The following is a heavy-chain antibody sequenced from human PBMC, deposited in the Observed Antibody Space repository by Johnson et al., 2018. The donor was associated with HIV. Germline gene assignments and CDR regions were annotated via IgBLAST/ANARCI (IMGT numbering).Heavy chain of an antibody. CDR1: GFSFSSYT. V-gene: IGHV3-30*04. D-gene: IGHD3-10*01. Sequence: QVQLVESGGGVVQPGRSLRLSCAASGFSFSSYTLHWVRQAPGKGLEWVAVFSYDGSDKYYADSVKGRFTISRDTSKNTLYLQMNSLRAEDTAVYYCTTGDSQGVAFDIWGQGTRVTVSS. CDR3: TTGDSQGVAFDI. J-gene: IGHJ3*02. CDR2: FSYDGSDK.